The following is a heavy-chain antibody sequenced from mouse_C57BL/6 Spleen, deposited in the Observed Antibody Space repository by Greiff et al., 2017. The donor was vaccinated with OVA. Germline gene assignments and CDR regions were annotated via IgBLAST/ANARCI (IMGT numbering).Heavy chain of an antibody. D-gene: IGHD1-1*01. CDR3: TLYYYGSSSGYFDY. V-gene: IGHV14-1*01. CDR2: IDPEDGDT. CDR1: GFNIKDYY. J-gene: IGHJ2*01. Sequence: VQLQQSGAELVRPGASVKLSCTASGFNIKDYYMHWVKQRPEQGLEWIGRIDPEDGDTEYAPKFQGKATMTADTSSNTAYLQLSSLTSEDTAVYYCTLYYYGSSSGYFDYWGKGTTLTVSS.